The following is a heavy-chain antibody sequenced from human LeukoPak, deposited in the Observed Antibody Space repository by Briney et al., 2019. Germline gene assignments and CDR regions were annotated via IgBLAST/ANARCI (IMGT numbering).Heavy chain of an antibody. J-gene: IGHJ4*02. CDR1: GFTFSSYE. D-gene: IGHD6-19*01. V-gene: IGHV4-39*01. CDR2: VYYIGCT. Sequence: ASLRLSCAASGFTFSSYEMNWVRQPPGKGLEWIGTVYYIGCTYYNPSLKSRVIISVDTSKNQCSLRLNSVTAADTAVYYCARHASPVAPYFDYWGQGTLVTASS. CDR3: ARHASPVAPYFDY.